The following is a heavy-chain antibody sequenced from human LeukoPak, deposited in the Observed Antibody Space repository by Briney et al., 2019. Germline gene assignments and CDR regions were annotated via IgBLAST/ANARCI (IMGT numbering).Heavy chain of an antibody. J-gene: IGHJ4*02. CDR2: ISGTGHST. CDR1: GFTFSSNA. V-gene: IGHV3-23*01. CDR3: AKGRYYFDY. Sequence: GGSLRLSCAASGFTFSSNAMSWVRQAPGKGLEWVSAISGTGHSTYYADPVKGRFTISRDNSKNTLDLQMNSLRAEDTAVYYCAKGRYYFDYWGQGTLVTVSS.